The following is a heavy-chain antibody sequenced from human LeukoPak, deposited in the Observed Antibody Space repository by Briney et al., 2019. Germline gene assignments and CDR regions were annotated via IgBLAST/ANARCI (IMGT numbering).Heavy chain of an antibody. J-gene: IGHJ4*02. V-gene: IGHV3-23*01. CDR3: AKAPVGYYYDSSGERYFDY. CDR2: ISGSGGST. CDR1: GFTFSSYA. D-gene: IGHD3-22*01. Sequence: GGSLRLSCAASGFTFSSYAMSWVRQAPGKGLGWVSAISGSGGSTYNADSVKGRFTISRDNSKNTLYLQMNSLRAEDTAVYYCAKAPVGYYYDSSGERYFDYWGQGTLVTVSS.